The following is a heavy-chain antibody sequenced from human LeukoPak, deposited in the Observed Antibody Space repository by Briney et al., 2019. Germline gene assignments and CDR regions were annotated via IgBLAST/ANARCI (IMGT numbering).Heavy chain of an antibody. CDR2: IYYSGST. V-gene: IGHV4-59*12. CDR1: GGSISSYY. J-gene: IGHJ4*02. CDR3: ASSVYSSSWYFDY. Sequence: ASETLSLTCTVSGGSISSYYWSWIRQPPGKGLEWIGYIYYSGSTNYNPSLKSRVTISVDTSKNQFSLKLSSVTAADTAVYYCASSVYSSSWYFDYWGQGTLVTVSS. D-gene: IGHD6-13*01.